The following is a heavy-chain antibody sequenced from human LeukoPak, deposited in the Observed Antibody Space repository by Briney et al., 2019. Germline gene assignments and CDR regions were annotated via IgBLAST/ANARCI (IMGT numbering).Heavy chain of an antibody. CDR3: VRGDYYDSSGYSLDY. Sequence: GASVTVSCKASGYTFTSYGISWVRQAPGQGLEWMGWISAYNGNTNYAQKLQGRVTMTTDTSTSTAYMELRSLRSDDTAVYYCVRGDYYDSSGYSLDYWGQGTLVTVSS. J-gene: IGHJ4*02. V-gene: IGHV1-18*01. CDR1: GYTFTSYG. D-gene: IGHD3-22*01. CDR2: ISAYNGNT.